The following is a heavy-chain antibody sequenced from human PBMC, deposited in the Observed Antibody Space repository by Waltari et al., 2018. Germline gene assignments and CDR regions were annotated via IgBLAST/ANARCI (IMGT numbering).Heavy chain of an antibody. D-gene: IGHD3-3*01. Sequence: EVQLVESGGGLVQPGGSLRLSCAASGFTFSSYSMNWVRQAPGKGLEWVSYISSSSSTIYYADSEKGRFTISRDNAKNSLYLQMNSLRAEDTAVYYCARVGDFWSGYYTFDYWGQGTLVTVSS. CDR2: ISSSSSTI. V-gene: IGHV3-48*04. CDR1: GFTFSSYS. J-gene: IGHJ4*02. CDR3: ARVGDFWSGYYTFDY.